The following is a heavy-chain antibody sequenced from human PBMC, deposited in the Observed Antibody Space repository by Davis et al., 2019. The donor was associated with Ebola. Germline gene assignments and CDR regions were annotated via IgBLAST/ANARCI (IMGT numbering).Heavy chain of an antibody. CDR2: MNPHSGNT. CDR1: GYRLTSTD. CDR3: ARSSVSFRGNFRSFDL. D-gene: IGHD3-16*02. V-gene: IGHV1-8*03. Sequence: ASVKVSCKASGYRLTSTDVNWVRQATGQRLEWMGYMNPHSGNTGYAQRFQGRITITRNISINTAYMELTSLKSEDTAVYFCARSSVSFRGNFRSFDLWGRGTQVTVSS. J-gene: IGHJ2*01.